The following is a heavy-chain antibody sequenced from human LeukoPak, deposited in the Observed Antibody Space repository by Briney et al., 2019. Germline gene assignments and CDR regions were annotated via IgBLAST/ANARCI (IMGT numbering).Heavy chain of an antibody. J-gene: IGHJ4*02. V-gene: IGHV1-18*01. CDR2: ISAYNGNT. CDR1: GYTFTSYG. CDR3: ARDPGPIVGATTLDY. D-gene: IGHD1-26*01. Sequence: GASVKVSCKASGYTFTSYGISWVRQAPGQGLEWMGWISAYNGNTNYAQKLQGRVTMTTDTSTSTAYMELRSLRSDDTAVYYCARDPGPIVGATTLDYWGQGTLVTDSS.